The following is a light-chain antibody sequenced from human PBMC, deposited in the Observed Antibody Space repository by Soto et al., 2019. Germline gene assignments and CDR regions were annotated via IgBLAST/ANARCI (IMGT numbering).Light chain of an antibody. CDR3: QQYGNSPLT. Sequence: EIVLTKSPGSLSLSPAERATLSCRASQSVSISSLAWYQHKPGQAPRLLIYDTSSRATGIPDRFSGSGSGTDFTLTISRLEPEDFAVYYCQQYGNSPLTFGPGTKVD. CDR2: DTS. J-gene: IGKJ3*01. V-gene: IGKV3-20*01. CDR1: QSVSISS.